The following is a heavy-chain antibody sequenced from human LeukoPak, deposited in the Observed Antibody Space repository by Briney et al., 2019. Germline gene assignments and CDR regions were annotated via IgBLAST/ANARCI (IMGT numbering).Heavy chain of an antibody. CDR2: INSEGSGT. V-gene: IGHV3-74*01. D-gene: IGHD6-13*01. Sequence: GGSLRLSCAASGITFSSYWMHWVRQAPGKGLVWVSRINSEGSGTSYADSVKGRFTISRDNAKNTLYLQMNSLRAEDTAVYFCAKGGSRHADYWGQGTLVTVSS. CDR3: AKGGSRHADY. J-gene: IGHJ4*02. CDR1: GITFSSYW.